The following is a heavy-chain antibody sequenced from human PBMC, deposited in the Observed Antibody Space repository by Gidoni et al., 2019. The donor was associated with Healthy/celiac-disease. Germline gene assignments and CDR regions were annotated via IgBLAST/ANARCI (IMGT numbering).Heavy chain of an antibody. CDR3: ASQYSSSWYPTDY. D-gene: IGHD6-13*01. CDR2: IYYSGST. Sequence: QVQLQESGPGLVKPSETLSLTCTVSGGSVSSGSYYWSWIRQPPGKGLEWIGYIYYSGSTNYNPSLKSRVTISVDTSKNQFSLKLSSVTAADTAVYYCASQYSSSWYPTDYWGQGTLVTVSS. V-gene: IGHV4-61*01. J-gene: IGHJ4*02. CDR1: GGSVSSGSYY.